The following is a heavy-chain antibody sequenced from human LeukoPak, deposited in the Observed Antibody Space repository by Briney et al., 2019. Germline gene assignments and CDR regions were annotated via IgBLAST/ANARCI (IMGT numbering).Heavy chain of an antibody. Sequence: GGSLRLSCAASGFTFSSYAISWVRQAPGQGLEWMGGIIPIFGTANYAQKFQGRVTITADESTSTAYMELGSLRSEDTAVYYCARASRGVLPYYFDYWGQGTLVTVSS. J-gene: IGHJ4*02. D-gene: IGHD3-16*01. CDR1: GFTFSSYA. V-gene: IGHV1-69*01. CDR3: ARASRGVLPYYFDY. CDR2: IIPIFGTA.